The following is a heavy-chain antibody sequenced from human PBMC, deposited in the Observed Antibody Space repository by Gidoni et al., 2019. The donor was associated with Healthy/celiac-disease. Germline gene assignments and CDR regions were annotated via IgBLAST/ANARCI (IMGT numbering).Heavy chain of an antibody. CDR3: ARDGPSPNSGSSYNFDY. V-gene: IGHV4-39*07. J-gene: IGHJ4*02. CDR2: IYYSGST. Sequence: QLQLQESGPGLVKPSETLSLTCTVSGGSISSSSYYWGWIRQPPGKGLEWIGSIYYSGSTYYNPSLKSRVTISVDTSKNQFSLKLSSVTAAGTAVYYCARDGPSPNSGSSYNFDYWGQGTLVTVSS. D-gene: IGHD1-26*01. CDR1: GGSISSSSYY.